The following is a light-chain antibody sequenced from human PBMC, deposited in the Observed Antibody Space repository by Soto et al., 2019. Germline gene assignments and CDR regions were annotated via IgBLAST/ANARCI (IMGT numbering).Light chain of an antibody. CDR2: KAS. J-gene: IGKJ1*01. V-gene: IGKV1-5*03. CDR1: QSISSR. Sequence: DIQMTQSPSTLSASVGDRVTITSRASQSISSRLGWYQHKPGKAPKLLIYKASGLETGVSSRFSGSASGTEFTLTISSLQPDDFATYFCQQYDTYPPTFGQGTKVDSK. CDR3: QQYDTYPPT.